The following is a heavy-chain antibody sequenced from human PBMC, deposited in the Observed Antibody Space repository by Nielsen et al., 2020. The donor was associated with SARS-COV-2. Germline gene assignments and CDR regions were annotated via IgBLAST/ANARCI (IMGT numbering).Heavy chain of an antibody. J-gene: IGHJ6*02. V-gene: IGHV1-8*01. CDR2: MNPNSGNT. CDR3: ARAPALIGGGVDYGMDV. D-gene: IGHD2-15*01. CDR1: GYTFTSYD. Sequence: ASVKVSCKASGYTFTSYDINWVRQATGQGLEWMGWMNPNSGNTGYAQKFQGRVTMTRNTSISTAYMELSSLRFEDTAVYYCARAPALIGGGVDYGMDVWGQGTTVTVSS.